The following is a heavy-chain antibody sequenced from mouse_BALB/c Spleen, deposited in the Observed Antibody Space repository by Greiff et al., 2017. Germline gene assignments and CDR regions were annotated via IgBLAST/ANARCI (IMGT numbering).Heavy chain of an antibody. D-gene: IGHD2-1*01. CDR3: ARDLLWRAMDY. CDR2: IWGGGST. Sequence: VQLQESGPGLVAPSQSLSITCTVSGFSLTGYGVNWVRQPPGKGLEWLGMIWGGGSTDYNSALKSRLSISKDNSKSQVFLKMNSLQTDDTARYYCARDLLWRAMDYWGQGTSVTVSS. V-gene: IGHV2-6-7*01. J-gene: IGHJ4*01. CDR1: GFSLTGYG.